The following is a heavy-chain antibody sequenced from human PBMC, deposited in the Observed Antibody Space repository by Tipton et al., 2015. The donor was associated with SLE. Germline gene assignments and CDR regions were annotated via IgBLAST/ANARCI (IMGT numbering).Heavy chain of an antibody. V-gene: IGHV4-59*11. CDR3: AGLGPLANVGGSTYYHPLDV. D-gene: IGHD3-22*01. J-gene: IGHJ6*02. Sequence: TLSLTCTVSGVSMSTHYWTWIRQPPGKGLEWIGYIHDSGSAIYNPSLKSRVTISLDTSKNHFSLKVTSVTAADTAVYYCAGLGPLANVGGSTYYHPLDVWGQGTTVTVSS. CDR2: IHDSGSA. CDR1: GVSMSTHY.